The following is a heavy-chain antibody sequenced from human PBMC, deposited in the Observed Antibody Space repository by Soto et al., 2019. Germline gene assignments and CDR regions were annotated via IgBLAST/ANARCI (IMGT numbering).Heavy chain of an antibody. Sequence: QVHLVQSGVEVKTPGASVKVSCQASGYTFFTYDISWVRQAPGQGLEWMGWISTYSGDTKYAQKFQGRVTMTADTPTPTAYLELRSLRSDDTALYSCARHHGPTTSENGFDPWGQGTLVTVSS. CDR2: ISTYSGDT. D-gene: IGHD5-12*01. V-gene: IGHV1-18*01. J-gene: IGHJ5*02. CDR3: ARHHGPTTSENGFDP. CDR1: GYTFFTYD.